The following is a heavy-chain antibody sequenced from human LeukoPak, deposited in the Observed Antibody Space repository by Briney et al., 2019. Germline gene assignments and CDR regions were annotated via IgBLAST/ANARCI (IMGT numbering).Heavy chain of an antibody. CDR2: IHYSGST. CDR1: GGSISSYY. D-gene: IGHD3-22*01. J-gene: IGHJ4*02. CDR3: ARHYDTSGYRSLDY. V-gene: IGHV4-59*08. Sequence: SETLSLTCTVSGGSISSYYWSWIRQPPGKGLEWIGYIHYSGSTNYNPSLKSRVTISVDTSKNQFSLRLSSVTAADTAVYYCARHYDTSGYRSLDYWGQGTLVTVSS.